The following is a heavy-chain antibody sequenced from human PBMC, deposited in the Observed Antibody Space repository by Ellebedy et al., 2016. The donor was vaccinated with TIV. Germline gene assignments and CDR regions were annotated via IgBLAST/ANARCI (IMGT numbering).Heavy chain of an antibody. CDR2: INPNSGGT. D-gene: IGHD6-19*01. Sequence: AASVKVSCKASGYSFTGYYMHWVRQAPGQGLEWMGWINPNSGGTKYAQNFQGWVTMPRDTSSSTAYMDLSRLTSDDTAVYYCARRGQSSGPYWAFDIWGQGTMVTVSS. CDR1: GYSFTGYY. V-gene: IGHV1-2*04. CDR3: ARRGQSSGPYWAFDI. J-gene: IGHJ3*02.